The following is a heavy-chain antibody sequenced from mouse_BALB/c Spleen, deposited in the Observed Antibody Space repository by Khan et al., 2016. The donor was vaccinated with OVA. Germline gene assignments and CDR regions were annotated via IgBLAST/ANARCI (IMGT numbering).Heavy chain of an antibody. J-gene: IGHJ2*01. Sequence: EVQLVETGGGAVKPGGSLKLSCAVSGFTFSSFVMSWVRQTPEKRLEWVASISSGGSTYYPDIVKGRFTISRDNARDIVYLQRSSLRSEDMAIYYCTREADRDDEYYFDYWGQGTTLIVSA. CDR1: GFTFSSFV. CDR2: ISSGGST. V-gene: IGHV5-6-5*01. D-gene: IGHD2-14*01. CDR3: TREADRDDEYYFDY.